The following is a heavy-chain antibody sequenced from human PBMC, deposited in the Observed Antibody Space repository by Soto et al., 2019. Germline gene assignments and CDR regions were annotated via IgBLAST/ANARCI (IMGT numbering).Heavy chain of an antibody. V-gene: IGHV4-30-4*02. D-gene: IGHD6-13*01. CDR1: GGSISSGDYY. CDR3: ARHYSSAWYKVDF. Sequence: KPSETLSLTCTVSGGSISSGDYYWSWIRQPPGKGLEWIGYIYYDGSTNYNPSLKGRVTMSVDTSENQFSLKLNSVTAADTAMYYCARHYSSAWYKVDFWGQGTLVTAPQ. CDR2: IYYDGST. J-gene: IGHJ4*01.